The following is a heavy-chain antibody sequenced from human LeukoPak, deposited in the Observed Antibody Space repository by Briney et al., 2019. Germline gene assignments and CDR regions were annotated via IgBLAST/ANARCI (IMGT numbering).Heavy chain of an antibody. D-gene: IGHD1-26*01. Sequence: GVSLRLSCAASGLTFSSYEVNWVRQAPGKGLEWVSYISSSSSHIYYGHSVKGRFTITRDNAKNSLHLQMNSLRAEDTAVYYCARGVGATYYYYMDVWGKGTTVTISS. CDR3: ARGVGATYYYYMDV. CDR2: ISSSSSHI. V-gene: IGHV3-21*05. CDR1: GLTFSSYE. J-gene: IGHJ6*03.